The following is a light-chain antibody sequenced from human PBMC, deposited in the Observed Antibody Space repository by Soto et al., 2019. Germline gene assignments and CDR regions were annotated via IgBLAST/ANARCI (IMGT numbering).Light chain of an antibody. V-gene: IGKV3-11*01. CDR3: HQRNK. CDR2: DTS. Sequence: IVLTQSPGTLSLAPGARETLSCRASQFLRSYLAWYQQNNGQPPRLLIYDTSNRATGIPARFSGSRSGTEFTLTISSLEPEDFGVYFCHQRNKVGQGTRLEIK. J-gene: IGKJ5*01. CDR1: QFLRSY.